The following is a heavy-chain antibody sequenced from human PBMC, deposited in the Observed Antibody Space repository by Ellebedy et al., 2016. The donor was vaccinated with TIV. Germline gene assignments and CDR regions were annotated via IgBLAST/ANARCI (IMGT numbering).Heavy chain of an antibody. CDR2: ISHSGYT. Sequence: MPSETLSLTCSVSGDAITSYYWGWIRQHPGKGLEWIGYISHSGYTNYNPSLKSRVNISIDTSTNQFSLILSSVTAADTAIYYCARAPHRYGDNSGLDHWGQGALVTVSS. D-gene: IGHD4-23*01. CDR1: GDAITSYY. V-gene: IGHV4-59*01. J-gene: IGHJ4*02. CDR3: ARAPHRYGDNSGLDH.